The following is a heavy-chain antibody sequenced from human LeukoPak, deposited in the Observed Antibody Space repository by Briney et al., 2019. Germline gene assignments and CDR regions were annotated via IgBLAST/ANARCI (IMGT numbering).Heavy chain of an antibody. CDR1: GGSFSGYY. CDR2: INHRGST. V-gene: IGHV4-34*01. Sequence: SETLSLTCAVYGGSFSGYYWSWIRQPPGKGLEWIGEINHRGSTNYNPSLKSRVTISVDTSKNQFSLKLSSVTAADTAVYYCARGGEQWLARHYYYYMDVWGKGTTVTVSS. J-gene: IGHJ6*03. CDR3: ARGGEQWLARHYYYYMDV. D-gene: IGHD6-19*01.